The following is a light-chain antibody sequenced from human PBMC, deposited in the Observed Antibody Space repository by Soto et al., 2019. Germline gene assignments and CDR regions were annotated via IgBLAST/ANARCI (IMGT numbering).Light chain of an antibody. V-gene: IGKV3-15*01. CDR2: GAS. J-gene: IGKJ4*01. Sequence: EVVMTQSPATQSVSPGERATLSCRASQSVGTNLAWYQQKPGQPPRLLIYGASTRTTGIPARFSGSGAGTELAPTISSLQSEDLAVYYWQQYNKWPPLTFGGGTKVEIK. CDR1: QSVGTN. CDR3: QQYNKWPPLT.